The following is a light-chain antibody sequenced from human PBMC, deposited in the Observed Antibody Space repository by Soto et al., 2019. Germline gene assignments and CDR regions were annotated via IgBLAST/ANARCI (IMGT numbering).Light chain of an antibody. Sequence: QSALTQPASVSGSPGQSITISCTGTSSDIGGYNYVSWYQHHPGRAPKLMTYDVSYRPSGVSNRFSGSKSGNTASLTISGLQAEDEADYYCSSFTTSTTWVXGGGTKLTVL. CDR2: DVS. CDR3: SSFTTSTTWV. V-gene: IGLV2-14*03. J-gene: IGLJ3*02. CDR1: SSDIGGYNY.